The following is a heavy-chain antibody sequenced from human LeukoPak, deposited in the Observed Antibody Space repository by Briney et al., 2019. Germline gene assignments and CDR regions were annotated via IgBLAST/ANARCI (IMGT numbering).Heavy chain of an antibody. V-gene: IGHV4-39*07. D-gene: IGHD5-12*01. CDR1: GGSISSSSYY. CDR2: IYYSGST. J-gene: IGHJ4*02. Sequence: PSETLSLTCTVSGGSISSSSYYWGWIRQPPGKGLEWIGSIYYSGSTYYNPSLKSRVTISVDTSKNQFSLKLSSVTAADTAVYYCARGGYDLCDYWGQGTLVTVSS. CDR3: ARGGYDLCDY.